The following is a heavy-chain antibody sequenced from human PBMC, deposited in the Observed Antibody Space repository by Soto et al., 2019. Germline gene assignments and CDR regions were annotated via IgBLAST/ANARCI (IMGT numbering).Heavy chain of an antibody. Sequence: PGESLKISCKGSGYSFSSHWIGWVRQMPGKGLEWMGSIYPADSDTRNSPSFHGQVTISADKSITTAYLQWSSLRASDSAMYYCVRQGYGGTPIDYWGQGTQVTV. V-gene: IGHV5-51*01. D-gene: IGHD4-17*01. CDR1: GYSFSSHW. J-gene: IGHJ4*02. CDR2: IYPADSDT. CDR3: VRQGYGGTPIDY.